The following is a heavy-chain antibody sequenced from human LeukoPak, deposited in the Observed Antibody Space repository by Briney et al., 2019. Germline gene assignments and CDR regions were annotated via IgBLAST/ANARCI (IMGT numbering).Heavy chain of an antibody. CDR1: GGSISSYY. J-gene: IGHJ3*02. CDR2: IYYSGST. Sequence: SETLSLTCTVSGGSISSYYWSWIRQPPGKGLEWIGYIYYSGSTNYNPSLKSRVTISVDTSKNQFSLKLSSVTAADTAVYYCARGPRYYYGSGSYYGRKKFKKDAFDIWGQGTMVTVSS. CDR3: ARGPRYYYGSGSYYGRKKFKKDAFDI. V-gene: IGHV4-59*12. D-gene: IGHD3-10*01.